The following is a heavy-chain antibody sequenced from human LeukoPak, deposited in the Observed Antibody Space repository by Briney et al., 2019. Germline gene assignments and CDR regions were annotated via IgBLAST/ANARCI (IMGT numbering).Heavy chain of an antibody. CDR1: GYTFTGYY. V-gene: IGHV1-2*06. D-gene: IGHD3-22*01. CDR2: INPNSGGT. CDR3: AGGLGRITMIVVVPRFDP. Sequence: GASVKVSCKASGYTFTGYYMHWVRQAPGQGLEWMGRINPNSGGTNYAQKFQGRVTMTRDTSISTAYMELSRLRSDDTAVYYCAGGLGRITMIVVVPRFDPWGQGTLVTVSS. J-gene: IGHJ5*02.